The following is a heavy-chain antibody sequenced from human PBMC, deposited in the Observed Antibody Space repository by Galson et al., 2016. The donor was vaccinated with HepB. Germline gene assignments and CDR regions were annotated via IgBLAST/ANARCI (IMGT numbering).Heavy chain of an antibody. D-gene: IGHD3-22*01. J-gene: IGHJ4*02. Sequence: SLRLSCAASEFSFRSYSMNWVRQAPGKGLEWLSSITAGGNTIYYADSVKGRFTISRDNAKSSLYLQMNSLRDDDTAVYFCARAGVAYEASGYFYGQLDYWGQGTLAIVSS. CDR2: ITAGGNTI. V-gene: IGHV3-48*02. CDR1: EFSFRSYS. CDR3: ARAGVAYEASGYFYGQLDY.